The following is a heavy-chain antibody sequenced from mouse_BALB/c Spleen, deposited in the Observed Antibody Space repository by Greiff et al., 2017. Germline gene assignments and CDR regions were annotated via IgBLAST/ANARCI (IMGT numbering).Heavy chain of an antibody. V-gene: IGHV1-7*01. CDR3: ARNDGYSGWFYYFDY. CDR1: GYTFTSYW. CDR2: INPSTGYT. Sequence: QVHVKQSGAELAKPGASVKMSCKASGYTFTSYWMHWVKQRPGQGLEWIGYINPSTGYTEYNQKFKDKATLTADKSSSTAYMQLSSLTSEDSAVYYCARNDGYSGWFYYFDYWGQGTTLTVSS. J-gene: IGHJ2*01. D-gene: IGHD2-3*01.